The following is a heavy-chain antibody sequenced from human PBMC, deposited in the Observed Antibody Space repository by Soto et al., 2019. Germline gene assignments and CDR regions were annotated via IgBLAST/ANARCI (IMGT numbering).Heavy chain of an antibody. CDR1: GFTFSSYG. CDR2: ISYDGSNK. V-gene: IGHV3-30*03. Sequence: QVQLVESGGGVVQPGRSLRLSCAASGFTFSSYGMHWVRQAPGKGLEWVAVISYDGSNKYYADSVKGRFTISRDNSKNTLCLRMNSLRAEDTAVDYCARAQGIAVAGTVYFQHWGQGTLVTVSS. J-gene: IGHJ1*01. D-gene: IGHD6-19*01. CDR3: ARAQGIAVAGTVYFQH.